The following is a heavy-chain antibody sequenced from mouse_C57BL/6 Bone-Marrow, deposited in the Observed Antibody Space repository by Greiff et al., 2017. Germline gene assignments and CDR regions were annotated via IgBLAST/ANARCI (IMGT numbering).Heavy chain of an antibody. D-gene: IGHD1-1*01. CDR3: ARHHPVTPGVARPFAY. J-gene: IGHJ3*01. Sequence: VQLQQSGGDLVKPGGSLKLSCAASGFTFSSYGMSWVRQTPDKRLEWVATISSGGSYTYYPDSVKGRFTISRDNAKNTLYLQMSSLKSEDTAMYYCARHHPVTPGVARPFAYWGQGTLVTVSA. V-gene: IGHV5-6*01. CDR2: ISSGGSYT. CDR1: GFTFSSYG.